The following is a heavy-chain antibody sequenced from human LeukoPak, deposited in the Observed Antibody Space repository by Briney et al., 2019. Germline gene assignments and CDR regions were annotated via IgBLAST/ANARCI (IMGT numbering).Heavy chain of an antibody. V-gene: IGHV3-7*01. CDR3: ARAPREWLLGYYFDY. D-gene: IGHD3-3*01. CDR1: GFTFSTYW. Sequence: GGSLRLSCAPSGFTFSTYWMSWVRQAPGKGLEWVANIKYDGSEKYYVDSVNGRFTISRDNAKNSLYLQMNSLRAEDTAVYYCARAPREWLLGYYFDYWGQGTLVTASS. CDR2: IKYDGSEK. J-gene: IGHJ4*02.